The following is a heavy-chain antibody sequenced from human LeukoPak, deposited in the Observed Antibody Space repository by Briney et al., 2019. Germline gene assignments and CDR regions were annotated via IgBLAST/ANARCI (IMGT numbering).Heavy chain of an antibody. CDR3: ARDTLKHNSLDAFDI. V-gene: IGHV4-39*07. D-gene: IGHD4-23*01. J-gene: IGHJ3*02. CDR1: GGSILTSSYY. CDR2: IYYIGST. Sequence: PSETLSLTCTVSGGSILTSSYYWGWIRQPPGKGLEWIGSIYYIGSTSYNPSLKSRVTISVDTSKNQFSLKLRSVTAADTAVYYCARDTLKHNSLDAFDIWGQGTMVTVSS.